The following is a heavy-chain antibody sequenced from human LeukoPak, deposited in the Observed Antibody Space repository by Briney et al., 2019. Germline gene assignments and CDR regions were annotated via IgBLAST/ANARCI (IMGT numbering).Heavy chain of an antibody. CDR3: ARGFRTYYYYYMDV. CDR1: GFTFSSYA. J-gene: IGHJ6*03. D-gene: IGHD3-10*01. CDR2: ISYDGSNK. Sequence: PGGSLRLSCAASGFTFSSYAMHWVRQAPGKGLEWVAVISYDGSNKYYADSVKGRFTISRDNSKNTLYLQMNSLRAEDTAVYYCARGFRTYYYYYMDVWGKGTTVTISS. V-gene: IGHV3-30*14.